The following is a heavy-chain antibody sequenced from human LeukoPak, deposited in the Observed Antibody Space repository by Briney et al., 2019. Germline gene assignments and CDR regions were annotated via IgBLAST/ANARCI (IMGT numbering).Heavy chain of an antibody. CDR1: GFTFSSYT. CDR2: IAGSSGYI. Sequence: GGSLRLSCAASGFTFSSYTMNWVRQAPGKGLEWVSSIAGSSGYISYADSVKGRFTISRDNAKKSLYLQMNSLRAEDTAVYYCARAYCSSTSCYGSYGMDVWGQGTTVTVSS. D-gene: IGHD2-2*01. V-gene: IGHV3-21*01. J-gene: IGHJ6*01. CDR3: ARAYCSSTSCYGSYGMDV.